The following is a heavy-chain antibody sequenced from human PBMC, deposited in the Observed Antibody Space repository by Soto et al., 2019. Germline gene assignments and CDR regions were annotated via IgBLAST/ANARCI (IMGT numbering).Heavy chain of an antibody. D-gene: IGHD2-2*01. CDR3: AKGRGTSCYWRCGYYYYGMDV. J-gene: IGHJ6*02. V-gene: IGHV3-23*01. CDR1: GFTFSSYA. Sequence: PGGSLRLSCAASGFTFSSYAMSWVRQAPGKGLEWVSAISGSGGSTYYADSVKGRFTISRDNSKNTLYLQMNSLRAEDTAVYYCAKGRGTSCYWRCGYYYYGMDVWGQGTTGTVS. CDR2: ISGSGGST.